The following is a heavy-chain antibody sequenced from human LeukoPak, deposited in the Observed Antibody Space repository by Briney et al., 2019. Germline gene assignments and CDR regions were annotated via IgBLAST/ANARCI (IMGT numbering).Heavy chain of an antibody. CDR3: ARDYGWFDP. CDR1: GGSISSYY. Sequence: SETLSLTCTVSGGSISSYYWSWIRQPPGKGLEWIGYIYYSGSINYNPSLKSRVTISVDTSKNQFSLKLSSVTAADTAVYYCARDYGWFDPWGQGTLVTVSS. CDR2: IYYSGSI. D-gene: IGHD3-16*01. V-gene: IGHV4-59*01. J-gene: IGHJ5*02.